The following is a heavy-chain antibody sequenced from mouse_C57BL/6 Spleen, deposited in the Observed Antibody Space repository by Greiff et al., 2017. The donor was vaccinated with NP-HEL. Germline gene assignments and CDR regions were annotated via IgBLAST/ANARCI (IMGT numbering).Heavy chain of an antibody. Sequence: EVQLVESGGGLVKPGGSLKLSCAASGFTFSSYAMSWVRQTPEKRLEWVATISDGGSYTYYPDNVKGRFTISRDNAKNNLYLQMSHLKSEDTAMYYCARDQLRRFAYWGQGTLVTVSA. V-gene: IGHV5-4*01. CDR1: GFTFSSYA. CDR2: ISDGGSYT. J-gene: IGHJ3*01. CDR3: ARDQLRRFAY. D-gene: IGHD2-4*01.